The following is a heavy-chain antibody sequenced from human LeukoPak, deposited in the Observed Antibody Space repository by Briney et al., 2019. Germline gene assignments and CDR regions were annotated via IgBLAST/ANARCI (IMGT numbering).Heavy chain of an antibody. Sequence: GGSLRLSCAGSGFSFSSYGMHWVRQAPGKGLEWVAFIRYDGSNKYYADSVKGRFTISRDTAKNSLYLQMNSLRAEDTAVYYCARIKSQGVVVPLLRSTYYFDYWGQGTLVTVSS. J-gene: IGHJ4*02. CDR1: GFSFSSYG. D-gene: IGHD2-21*01. CDR2: IRYDGSNK. CDR3: ARIKSQGVVVPLLRSTYYFDY. V-gene: IGHV3-30*02.